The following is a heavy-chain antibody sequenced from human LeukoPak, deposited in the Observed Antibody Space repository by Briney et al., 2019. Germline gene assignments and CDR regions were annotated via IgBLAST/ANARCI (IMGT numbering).Heavy chain of an antibody. CDR3: ARQTYNKSPFDY. CDR2: IYTSETT. V-gene: IGHV4-4*08. J-gene: IGHJ4*02. D-gene: IGHD1-14*01. Sequence: SETLSLTCTVSVGSISSYYWSWLRQAPGKGLEWIGYIYTSETTNYNPSLKSRVTISVDTSNNQLSLTLNSVTAADTAVYYCARQTYNKSPFDYWGQGTLVTVSS. CDR1: VGSISSYY.